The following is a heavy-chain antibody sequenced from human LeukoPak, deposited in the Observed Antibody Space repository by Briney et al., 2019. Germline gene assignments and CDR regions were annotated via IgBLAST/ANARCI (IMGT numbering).Heavy chain of an antibody. J-gene: IGHJ5*02. D-gene: IGHD5-18*01. CDR3: AAVDVDTAFP. Sequence: HPGGSLRLSCAASGFTFSTYGMSWVRQAPGKGLEWVSAISGGGGSTYYADSVKGRFTISRDNSKNTLYLQMNSLRAEDTAVYYCAAVDVDTAFPWGQGTLVTVSS. CDR2: ISGGGGST. CDR1: GFTFSTYG. V-gene: IGHV3-23*01.